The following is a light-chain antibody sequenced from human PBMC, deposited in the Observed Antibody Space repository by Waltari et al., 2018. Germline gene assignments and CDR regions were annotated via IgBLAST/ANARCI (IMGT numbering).Light chain of an antibody. CDR1: QSISSW. CDR3: QQYNSLSSWT. CDR2: KAS. V-gene: IGKV1-5*03. J-gene: IGKJ1*01. Sequence: DIHMTQSPSTLSASVGDRVTITCRASQSISSWLAWYQQKPGKAPKLLIYKASSLESGVPSRFSGSGSGTDFTLTISSLQPDDFATYYCQQYNSLSSWTFGQGTKVEIK.